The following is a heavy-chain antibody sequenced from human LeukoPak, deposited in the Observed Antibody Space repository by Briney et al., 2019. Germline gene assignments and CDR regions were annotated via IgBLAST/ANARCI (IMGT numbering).Heavy chain of an antibody. CDR1: GFTFGGYA. CDR2: ISGSGGST. CDR3: AKGAELWFDFGY. D-gene: IGHD3-10*01. J-gene: IGHJ4*02. Sequence: SGGSRRLSCAASGFTFGGYAMSWVRQAPGKGLEWVSAISGSGGSTYYADSVKGRFTISRDNSKNTLYLQMNSLRAEDTAVYYCAKGAELWFDFGYWGQGTLVTVSS. V-gene: IGHV3-23*01.